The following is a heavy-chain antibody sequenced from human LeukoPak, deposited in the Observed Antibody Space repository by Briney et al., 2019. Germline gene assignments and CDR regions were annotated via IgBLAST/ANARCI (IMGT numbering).Heavy chain of an antibody. Sequence: SETLSLTCTVSGYSISSGYYWGWIRQPPGKGLEWIGSIYHSGSTYYNPSLKSRVTISVDMSKNHFSLRLRSVTAADTAMYYCARGTLYRGWSYYLDFWGQGSQVTVSS. J-gene: IGHJ4*02. V-gene: IGHV4-38-2*02. CDR1: GYSISSGYY. D-gene: IGHD6-19*01. CDR2: IYHSGST. CDR3: ARGTLYRGWSYYLDF.